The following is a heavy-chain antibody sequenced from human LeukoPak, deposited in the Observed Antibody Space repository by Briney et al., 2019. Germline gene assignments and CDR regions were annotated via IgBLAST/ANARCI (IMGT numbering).Heavy chain of an antibody. CDR1: GFTFTSYW. J-gene: IGHJ4*02. V-gene: IGHV3-7*05. CDR2: IKQDGSEK. Sequence: GGSLRLSCAASGFTFTSYWMSWVRQAPGKGLEWVANIKQDGSEKYYVDSVKGRFTFSRDNAKNSLYLQMDSLRAEDTAVYYCARIGYYGSGTYPFHYWGQGTLVTVSS. CDR3: ARIGYYGSGTYPFHY. D-gene: IGHD3-10*01.